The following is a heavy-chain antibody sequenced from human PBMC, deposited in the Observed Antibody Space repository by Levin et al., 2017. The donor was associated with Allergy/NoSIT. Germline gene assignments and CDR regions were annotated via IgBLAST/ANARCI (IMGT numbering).Heavy chain of an antibody. CDR2: ISSSSSYI. V-gene: IGHV3-21*01. D-gene: IGHD3-22*01. CDR1: GFTFSSYS. CDR3: VPLYNDSSGRPIDY. Sequence: GGSLRLSCAASGFTFSSYSMNWVRQAPGKGLEWVSSISSSSSYIYYADSVKGRFTISRDNAKNSLYLQMNSLRAEDTAVYYCVPLYNDSSGRPIDYWGQGTLVTVSS. J-gene: IGHJ4*02.